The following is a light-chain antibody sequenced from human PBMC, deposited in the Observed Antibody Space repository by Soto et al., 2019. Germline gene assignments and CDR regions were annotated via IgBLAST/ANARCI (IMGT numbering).Light chain of an antibody. CDR1: QRISISY. Sequence: EVGLTQSPGTLSVSTGEGATLSWWASQRISISYLAWYQQKNGQAPRLLIYGSSTRATGIPDRFSGSGYETDFNLTISRLETEDFAVYYCQQYGGSPWTFGQGTKVDIK. CDR3: QQYGGSPWT. V-gene: IGKV3-20*01. CDR2: GSS. J-gene: IGKJ1*01.